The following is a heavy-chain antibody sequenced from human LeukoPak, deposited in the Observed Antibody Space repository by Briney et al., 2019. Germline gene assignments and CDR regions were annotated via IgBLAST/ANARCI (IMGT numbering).Heavy chain of an antibody. Sequence: GSLRLSCAASGFIFSSYSMNWVRQAPGKGLEWVSSISSRSSYIDYADSVKGRFTISRDNAKNSLYLQMNSLRAEDTAVYYCARDPGGIRYFDWLPPDYWGQGTLVTVSS. J-gene: IGHJ4*02. CDR3: ARDPGGIRYFDWLPPDY. CDR1: GFIFSSYS. V-gene: IGHV3-21*01. D-gene: IGHD3-9*01. CDR2: ISSRSSYI.